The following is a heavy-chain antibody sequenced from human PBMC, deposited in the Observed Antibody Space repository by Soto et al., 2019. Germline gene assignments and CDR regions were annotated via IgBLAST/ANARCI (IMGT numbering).Heavy chain of an antibody. CDR2: IYWDDDK. D-gene: IGHD3-10*01. J-gene: IGHJ4*02. CDR1: GFSLSTSGVG. V-gene: IGHV2-5*02. Sequence: QITLKESGPTLVKPTQTLTLTCTFSGFSLSTSGVGVGWIRQPPTKALEWLALIYWDDDKRYSTSLRSSLTLTKDTSKNQVVLKITNIDTVDTAKYYCAHRPPGFGDWLGYWGQGTLVTVSS. CDR3: AHRPPGFGDWLGY.